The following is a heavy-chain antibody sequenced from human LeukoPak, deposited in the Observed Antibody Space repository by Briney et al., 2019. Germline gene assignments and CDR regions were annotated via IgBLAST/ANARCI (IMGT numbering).Heavy chain of an antibody. CDR2: NSCCGSNR. D-gene: IGHD6-6*01. V-gene: IGHV3-30-3*01. CDR3: ARDRLGSSSDY. Sequence: GGSLRLSCAASGFTFSSSAIHWVRQAPGPGLGCGSVNSCCGSNRYYAYSVKGRFTSPRNNSNTTLYLQMNSLRAEDTAVYYCARDRLGSSSDYCGQGTLVTVSS. CDR1: GFTFSSSA. J-gene: IGHJ4*02.